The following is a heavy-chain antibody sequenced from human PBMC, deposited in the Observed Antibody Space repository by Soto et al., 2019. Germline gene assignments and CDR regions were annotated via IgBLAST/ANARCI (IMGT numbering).Heavy chain of an antibody. Sequence: EVQLEESGGGLVQPGGSLKLSCAGLGFNFSGSALHWVRKPSGKGLEWVGRSRTRAKKYATSYATSVQGRFSLSRDDSKDTALLQMTSLRDEDTCVYFCTGRGGASRQDIWGQGTLVTVSS. V-gene: IGHV3-73*01. CDR1: GFNFSGSA. CDR3: TGRGGASRQDI. J-gene: IGHJ4*02. CDR2: SRTRAKKYAT. D-gene: IGHD4-17*01.